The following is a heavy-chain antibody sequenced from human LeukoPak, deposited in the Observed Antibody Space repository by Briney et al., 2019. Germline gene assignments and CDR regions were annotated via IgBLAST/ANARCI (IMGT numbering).Heavy chain of an antibody. CDR1: GYTFTGYY. Sequence: ASVKVSCKASGYTFTGYYMHWVRQAPGQGLEWMGWMNPNSGNTGYAQKFQGRVTMTRNTSISTAYMELSSLRSEDTAVYYCARGKGGIPWGFYYYYYMDVWGKGTTVTISS. D-gene: IGHD3-10*01. J-gene: IGHJ6*03. V-gene: IGHV1-8*02. CDR2: MNPNSGNT. CDR3: ARGKGGIPWGFYYYYYMDV.